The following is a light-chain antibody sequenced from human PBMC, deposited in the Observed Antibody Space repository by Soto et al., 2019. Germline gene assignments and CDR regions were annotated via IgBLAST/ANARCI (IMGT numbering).Light chain of an antibody. CDR2: GGS. Sequence: EIVLTQSPGTLSLSPGERATLTCRASQTVHTSYLAWYQQKPGQAPRLLIFGGSGRATGTPDRFSGSGSGTHFTLTISSLEPEDFAVYYCQQRSNWPITFGQGTRLEI. CDR3: QQRSNWPIT. CDR1: QTVHTSY. V-gene: IGKV3D-20*02. J-gene: IGKJ5*01.